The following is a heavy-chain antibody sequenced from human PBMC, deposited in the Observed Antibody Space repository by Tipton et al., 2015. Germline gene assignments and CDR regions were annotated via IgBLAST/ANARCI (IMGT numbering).Heavy chain of an antibody. CDR1: GFTVSSNY. D-gene: IGHD3-3*02. CDR3: ATISSEGLTDAFDI. CDR2: IYSGGYT. J-gene: IGHJ3*02. Sequence: GSLRLSCAASGFTVSSNYMCWVRQAPGKGLEWVSLIYSGGYTEYADSVKGRFTISRDSSKNTLYLQMNSLRAEDTAVYYCATISSEGLTDAFDIWGQGTMVTVSS. V-gene: IGHV3-53*01.